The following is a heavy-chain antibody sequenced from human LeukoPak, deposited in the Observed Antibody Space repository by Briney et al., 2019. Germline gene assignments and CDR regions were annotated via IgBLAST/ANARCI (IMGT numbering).Heavy chain of an antibody. Sequence: ASVKVSCKASGYTFTSYAMNWVRQAPGQGLEWMGWINTNTGKPTYAQGFTGRFVFSLDTSVSTAYLQISSLKAEDTAVYYCARASLLWFGELLFNLGYYYYYMDVWGKGTTVTVSS. CDR2: INTNTGKP. V-gene: IGHV7-4-1*02. D-gene: IGHD3-10*01. CDR1: GYTFTSYA. CDR3: ARASLLWFGELLFNLGYYYYYMDV. J-gene: IGHJ6*03.